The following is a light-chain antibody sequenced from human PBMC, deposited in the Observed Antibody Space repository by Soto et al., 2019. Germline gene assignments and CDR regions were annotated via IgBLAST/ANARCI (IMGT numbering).Light chain of an antibody. CDR1: SSDVGGYNY. J-gene: IGLJ1*01. Sequence: QSALTQPASVSGSPGQSITISCTGTSSDVGGYNYVSWYQQHPGKAPKLMIYDVSIRPSGVSTRFSGSKSGNTASLTISGLQAEDEADYYCSSYPGSNSYVFGTGTKLTVL. CDR2: DVS. V-gene: IGLV2-14*01. CDR3: SSYPGSNSYV.